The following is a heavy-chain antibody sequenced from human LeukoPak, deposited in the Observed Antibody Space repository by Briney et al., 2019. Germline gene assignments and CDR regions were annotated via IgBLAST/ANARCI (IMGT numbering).Heavy chain of an antibody. CDR1: GYTFTNYG. J-gene: IGHJ3*02. CDR2: ISTYTGNT. CDR3: ARDSLRYFDWFSHDAFNI. D-gene: IGHD3-9*01. V-gene: IGHV1-18*04. Sequence: ASVKVSCKASGYTFTNYGISWVRQAPGQGLEWMGWISTYTGNTNYAQRLQGRVTMTTDTSTTTAYMELRSLRSDDTAVCYCARDSLRYFDWFSHDAFNIWGQGTMVTVSS.